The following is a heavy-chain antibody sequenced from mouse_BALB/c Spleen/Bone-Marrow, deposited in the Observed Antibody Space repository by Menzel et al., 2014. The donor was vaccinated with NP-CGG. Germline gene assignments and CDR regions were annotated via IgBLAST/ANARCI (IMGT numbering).Heavy chain of an antibody. J-gene: IGHJ1*01. Sequence: VQLQQSGAGLVKPGASVKLSCTASGFNIKDTYLHWVKQRPEQGLDWIGRIDPAIFTKYDPKFQGKATITADTSSNTAYLHLSSLTSEDTAAYYCASYRYGWYFDVWGAGTTVTVSS. V-gene: IGHV14-3*02. CDR2: IDPAIFT. CDR3: ASYRYGWYFDV. D-gene: IGHD2-14*01. CDR1: GFNIKDTY.